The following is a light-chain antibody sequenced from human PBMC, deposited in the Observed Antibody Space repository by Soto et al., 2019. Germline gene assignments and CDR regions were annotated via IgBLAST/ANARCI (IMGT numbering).Light chain of an antibody. V-gene: IGKV3-20*01. CDR3: QQYGSSPPWT. J-gene: IGKJ1*01. CDR2: GAS. CDR1: QSVSSSY. Sequence: EIVLTQSPGTLSLSPGERATLSCRASQSVSSSYLAWYQQKPGQAPRLLIYGASSRATGIPDRLSGSGSGTYFTLTISRLEPEDFAVYYCQQYGSSPPWTFGQGTKVEIK.